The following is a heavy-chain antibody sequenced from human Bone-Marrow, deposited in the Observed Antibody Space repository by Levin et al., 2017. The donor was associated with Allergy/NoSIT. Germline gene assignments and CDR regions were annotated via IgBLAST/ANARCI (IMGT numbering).Heavy chain of an antibody. CDR3: ARVPWGNGDLNY. J-gene: IGHJ4*02. CDR2: IYPGDSDT. Sequence: GESLKISCKGSGYTFITYYIAWVRQMPGKGLEWVGIIYPGDSDTRYSPSFRGQATISADKSISTAYLQWDSLKASDTATYYCARVPWGNGDLNYWGQGTLVTVSS. V-gene: IGHV5-51*01. CDR1: GYTFITYY. D-gene: IGHD2-21*02.